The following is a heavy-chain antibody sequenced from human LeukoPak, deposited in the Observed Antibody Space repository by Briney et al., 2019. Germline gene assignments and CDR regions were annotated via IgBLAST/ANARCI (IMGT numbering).Heavy chain of an antibody. D-gene: IGHD6-13*01. CDR2: IYTSGST. Sequence: SETLSLTCTVSGGSISSYYWNWIRQPAGKGLEWIGRIYTSGSTNYNPSLKSRVTMSVDTSKNQFSLKLSSVTAADTAVYYCARATIEATGTGYHFDYWGQGTLVTVSS. V-gene: IGHV4-4*07. CDR1: GGSISSYY. J-gene: IGHJ4*02. CDR3: ARATIEATGTGYHFDY.